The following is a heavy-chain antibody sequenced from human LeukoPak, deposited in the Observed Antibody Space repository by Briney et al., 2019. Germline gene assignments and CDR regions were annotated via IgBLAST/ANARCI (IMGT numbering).Heavy chain of an antibody. D-gene: IGHD4-17*01. CDR3: AKDSSGGYGDYYLDY. CDR1: GFTFSSYG. Sequence: GGSLRLSCAASGFTFSSYGMHWVRQAPGKGLEWVAFTRYDGSNKYYADSVKGRFTISRDNSKNTLYLQMNSLRAEDTAVYYCAKDSSGGYGDYYLDYWGQGTLVTVSS. J-gene: IGHJ4*02. V-gene: IGHV3-30*02. CDR2: TRYDGSNK.